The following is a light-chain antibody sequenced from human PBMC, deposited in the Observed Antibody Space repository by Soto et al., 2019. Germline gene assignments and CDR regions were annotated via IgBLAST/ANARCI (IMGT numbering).Light chain of an antibody. J-gene: IGKJ4*01. CDR3: QKYNSAPLT. Sequence: DVQMTQSPSSLSASVGDRVTITCRASQGIAPYLAWFQQKPGKVPKLLIYAASTLQSGVPSRFSGSGSGTECTLTISSLQPEDVATYYCQKYNSAPLTFGGGTKVEIK. V-gene: IGKV1-27*01. CDR2: AAS. CDR1: QGIAPY.